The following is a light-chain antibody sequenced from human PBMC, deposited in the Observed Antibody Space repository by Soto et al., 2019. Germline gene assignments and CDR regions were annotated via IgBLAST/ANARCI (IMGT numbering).Light chain of an antibody. CDR2: DVS. CDR3: QQYGSAPPWT. CDR1: QNISNY. J-gene: IGKJ1*01. V-gene: IGKV3-20*01. Sequence: VLTKSSATLALSQGKRATLSCRASQNISNYLIWYQQKPGQAPRLLIYDVSNRATGIPARFSGSGSGTDFTLTISRLEPEDFAVYYCQQYGSAPPWTFGQGTKVDIK.